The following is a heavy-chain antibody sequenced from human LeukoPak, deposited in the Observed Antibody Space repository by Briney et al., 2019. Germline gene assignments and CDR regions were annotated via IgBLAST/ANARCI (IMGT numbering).Heavy chain of an antibody. J-gene: IGHJ4*02. CDR2: LPPDELGI. CDR3: VGTIASRGSEY. D-gene: IGHD6-6*01. Sequence: GGSLRLSCAASGFTFTNYWMHWVRQAPGMGLVWVSRLPPDELGIIYADSVKGRFTVSRDNAKNTVRPQMNNLRVDDTAMYYCVGTIASRGSEYWGQGALVTVSS. CDR1: GFTFTNYW. V-gene: IGHV3-74*01.